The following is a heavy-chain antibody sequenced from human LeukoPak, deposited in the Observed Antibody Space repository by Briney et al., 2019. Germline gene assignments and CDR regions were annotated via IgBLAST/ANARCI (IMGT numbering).Heavy chain of an antibody. CDR3: ARGGSGSYSHYYYMDV. Sequence: GGALRLSCAASGFTFSSYGMHWVRQAPGKGLGWGAVISYDGSNKYYADSVKGRFTISRDNAKNSLYLQMNSLRAEDTAVYYCARGGSGSYSHYYYMDVWGKGTTVTVSS. CDR1: GFTFSSYG. J-gene: IGHJ6*03. V-gene: IGHV3-30*03. D-gene: IGHD3-10*01. CDR2: ISYDGSNK.